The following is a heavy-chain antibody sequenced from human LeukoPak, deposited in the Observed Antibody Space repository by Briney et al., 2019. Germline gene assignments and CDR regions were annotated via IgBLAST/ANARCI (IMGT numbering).Heavy chain of an antibody. CDR2: ISSSSSTI. D-gene: IGHD3-10*01. J-gene: IGHJ6*02. V-gene: IGHV3-48*01. Sequence: GGSLRLSCAASGFTFSSYSMDWVRQAPGKGLEWVSYISSSSSTIYYADSVKGRFTISRDNAKNSLYLQMNSPRAEDTAVYYCARVGEHHYGSGSYYMDYYYYYGMDVWGQGTTVTVSS. CDR1: GFTFSSYS. CDR3: ARVGEHHYGSGSYYMDYYYYYGMDV.